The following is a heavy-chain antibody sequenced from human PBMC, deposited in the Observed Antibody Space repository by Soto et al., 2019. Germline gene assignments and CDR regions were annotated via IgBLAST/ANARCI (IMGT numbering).Heavy chain of an antibody. CDR2: IYYSGST. D-gene: IGHD2-15*01. CDR1: GGSISSYY. Sequence: QVQLQESGPGLVKPSETLSLTCTVSGGSISSYYWSWIRQPPGKGLEWIGYIYYSGSTNYNPSLKSRVTISVDTSKNQFSLKLSSVTAADTAVYYCARDSGYCSGGSCPFDYWGQGTLVTVSS. CDR3: ARDSGYCSGGSCPFDY. V-gene: IGHV4-59*01. J-gene: IGHJ4*02.